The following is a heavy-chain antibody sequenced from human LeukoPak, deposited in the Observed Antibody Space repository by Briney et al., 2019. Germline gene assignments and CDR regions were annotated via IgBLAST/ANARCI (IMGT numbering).Heavy chain of an antibody. CDR2: IYYSGST. D-gene: IGHD3-3*01. CDR1: GGSISSSSYY. V-gene: IGHV4-39*07. CDR3: ARVKPRSAAKILRFLEWLSPTLLRFGKFDY. J-gene: IGHJ4*02. Sequence: PSETLSLTCTVSGGSISSSSYYWGWIRQPPGKGLEWIGSIYYSGSTYYNPSLKSRVTISVDTSKNQFSLKLSSVTAADTAVYYCARVKPRSAAKILRFLEWLSPTLLRFGKFDYWGQGTLVTVSS.